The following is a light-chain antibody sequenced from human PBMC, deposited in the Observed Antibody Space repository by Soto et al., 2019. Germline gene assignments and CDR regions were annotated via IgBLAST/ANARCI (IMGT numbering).Light chain of an antibody. Sequence: QSVLTQPASVSGSPGQSITISCTGTSSDVGDYNYVSWYQQHPGKAPKLMIYDVSKRPSGVPDRFSGSKSGNTASLTISGLQAEDEADYYCCSYAGSYTYFVFGTGTKVTVL. V-gene: IGLV2-11*01. CDR1: SSDVGDYNY. CDR2: DVS. CDR3: CSYAGSYTYFV. J-gene: IGLJ1*01.